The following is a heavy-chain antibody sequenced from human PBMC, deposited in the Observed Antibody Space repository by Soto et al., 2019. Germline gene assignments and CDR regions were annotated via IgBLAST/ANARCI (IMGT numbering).Heavy chain of an antibody. V-gene: IGHV4-39*01. D-gene: IGHD4-17*01. CDR1: GGSVSSSSCY. Sequence: PSETLSLTCTVSGGSVSSSSCYWGWIRQPPGKGLEWIGSIYYSGSTYYNQSLKSRVTISVDTSKNQFFLKLSSVTAADTAVYYCVRFSSHGDYAYWGQGTLVTASS. CDR3: VRFSSHGDYAY. J-gene: IGHJ4*02. CDR2: IYYSGST.